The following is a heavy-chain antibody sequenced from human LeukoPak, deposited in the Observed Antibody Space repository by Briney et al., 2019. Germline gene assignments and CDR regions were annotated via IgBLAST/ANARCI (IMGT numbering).Heavy chain of an antibody. V-gene: IGHV3-11*01. CDR1: GFTFSDYY. Sequence: GGYLRLSCTASGFTFSDYYMSWIRQAPGKGLEWVSYISSSGSTIYYADSVKGRFTISRDNAKNSLYLQMNSLRAEDTAVYYCAREVRYQLLSWFDPWGQGTLVTVSS. D-gene: IGHD2-2*01. CDR2: ISSSGSTI. J-gene: IGHJ5*02. CDR3: AREVRYQLLSWFDP.